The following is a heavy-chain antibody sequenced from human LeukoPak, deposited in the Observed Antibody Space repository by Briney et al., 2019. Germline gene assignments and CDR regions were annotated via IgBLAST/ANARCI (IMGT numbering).Heavy chain of an antibody. CDR1: GFTFSGSA. CDR2: IRSKANSYAT. D-gene: IGHD6-19*01. V-gene: IGHV3-73*01. Sequence: GGSLRLSCAASGFTFSGSAMHWVRQASGKELEWVGRIRSKANSYATAYAASVKGRFTISRDDSKNTAYLQMNSLKTEDTAVYYCAVAGNQLLYYYYYMDVWGKGTTVTVSS. CDR3: AVAGNQLLYYYYYMDV. J-gene: IGHJ6*03.